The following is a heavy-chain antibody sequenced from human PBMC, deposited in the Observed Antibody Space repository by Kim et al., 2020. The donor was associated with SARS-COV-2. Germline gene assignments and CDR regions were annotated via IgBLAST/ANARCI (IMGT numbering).Heavy chain of an antibody. V-gene: IGHV1-3*01. D-gene: IGHD6-13*01. CDR2: INAGNGNT. CDR1: GYTFTSYA. Sequence: ASVKVSCKASGYTFTSYAMHWVRQAPGQRLEWMGWINAGNGNTKYSQKFQGRVTITRDTSASTAYMELSSLRSEDTAVYYCARDLGGVTAAGMAFDIWGQGTMVTVSS. J-gene: IGHJ3*02. CDR3: ARDLGGVTAAGMAFDI.